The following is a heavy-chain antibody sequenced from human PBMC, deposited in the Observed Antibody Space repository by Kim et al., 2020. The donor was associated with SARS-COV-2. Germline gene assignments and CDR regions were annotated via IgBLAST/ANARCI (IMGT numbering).Heavy chain of an antibody. J-gene: IGHJ1*01. D-gene: IGHD1-26*01. CDR2: IWFDGSNK. Sequence: GGSLRLSCAASGFTFSSFGMHWVRQAPGKGLEWVAVIWFDGSNKYYADSVKGRFIVSRDNSKNTLYLQMNSLRAEDTAVYYCARGISGSYYGEYFHHWGQGTLVTVSS. V-gene: IGHV3-33*01. CDR1: GFTFSSFG. CDR3: ARGISGSYYGEYFHH.